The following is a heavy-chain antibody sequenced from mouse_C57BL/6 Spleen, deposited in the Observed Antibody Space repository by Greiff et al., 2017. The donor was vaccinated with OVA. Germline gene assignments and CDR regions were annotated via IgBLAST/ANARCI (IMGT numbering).Heavy chain of an antibody. CDR2: INPGSGGT. CDR1: GYAFTNYL. D-gene: IGHD1-1*01. V-gene: IGHV1-54*01. J-gene: IGHJ2*01. CDR3: ASYYYGSSYY. Sequence: VHLVESGAELVRPGTSVKVSCKASGYAFTNYLIEWVKQRPGQGLEWIGVINPGSGGTNYNEKFKGKATLTADKSSSTAYMQLSSLTSEDSAVYFCASYYYGSSYYWGQGTTLTVSS.